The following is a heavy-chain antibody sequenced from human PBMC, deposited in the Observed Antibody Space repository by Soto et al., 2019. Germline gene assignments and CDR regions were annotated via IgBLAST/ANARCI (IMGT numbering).Heavy chain of an antibody. CDR1: GYTFAHYG. Sequence: QVQLVQSGAEVKKPGASVKVSCKASGYTFAHYGISWVRQAPGQGLEWMGWVSAHNGNTNYAQKLQGRVTVTTDTSTSTAYMDLTSLRSDDTAVYYCARWPLVVVTAYYFDYWGQGTLVTVSS. V-gene: IGHV1-18*01. D-gene: IGHD2-21*02. CDR3: ARWPLVVVTAYYFDY. CDR2: VSAHNGNT. J-gene: IGHJ4*02.